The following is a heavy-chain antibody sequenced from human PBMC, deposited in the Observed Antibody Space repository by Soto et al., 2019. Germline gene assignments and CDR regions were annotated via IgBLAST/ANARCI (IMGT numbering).Heavy chain of an antibody. CDR1: GFSFDNYG. V-gene: IGHV3-23*01. CDR2: IKSDGSST. J-gene: IGHJ4*02. Sequence: GGSLGLSCVASGFSFDNYGMSWVRQAPGKGLEWVSAIKSDGSSTYYAASVKDRFTISRDNSKNTLYLQLNSLRAEDAAVYYCAQLGLMTFSHKHYFNHWGRGTLVNVPQ. D-gene: IGHD3-16*01. CDR3: AQLGLMTFSHKHYFNH.